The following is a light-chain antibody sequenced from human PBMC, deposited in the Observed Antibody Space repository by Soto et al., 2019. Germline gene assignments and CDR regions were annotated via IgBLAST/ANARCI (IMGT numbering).Light chain of an antibody. CDR3: HQYNNWPET. CDR2: GAS. CDR1: QSVSSN. Sequence: IVMTQSPATLSVSPGERATLSCRASQSVSSNLAWYQQKPGQAPRLLIYGASTRATGIPARFSGSGSGTKFTLTISSLQSEDFAVYFCHQYNNWPETFGQGTKV. J-gene: IGKJ1*01. V-gene: IGKV3-15*01.